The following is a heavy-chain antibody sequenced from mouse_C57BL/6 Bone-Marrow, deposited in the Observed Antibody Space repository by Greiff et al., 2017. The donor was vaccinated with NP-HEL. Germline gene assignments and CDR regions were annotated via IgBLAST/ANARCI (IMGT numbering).Heavy chain of an antibody. CDR2: INPGSGGT. J-gene: IGHJ4*01. CDR3: ARGGLDGYYHYAMDY. Sequence: QVQLKQSGAELVRPGTSVKVSCKASGYAFTNYLIEWVKQRPGQGLEWIGVINPGSGGTNYNEKFKGKATLTADKSSSTAYMQLSSLTSEDSAVYFCARGGLDGYYHYAMDYWGQGTSVTVSS. V-gene: IGHV1-54*01. D-gene: IGHD2-3*01. CDR1: GYAFTNYL.